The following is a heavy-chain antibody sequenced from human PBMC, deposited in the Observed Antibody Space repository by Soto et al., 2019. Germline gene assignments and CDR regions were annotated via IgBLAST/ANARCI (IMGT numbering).Heavy chain of an antibody. CDR1: GFTFSSYA. D-gene: IGHD3-3*01. Sequence: GGSLRLSCAASGFTFSSYAMSWVRQAPGKGLEWVSAISGSGGSTYYAGSVKGRFTISRDNSKNTLYLQMNSLRAEDTAVYYCAKFPAYDFWSGYYPNYYYYMDVWGKGTTVTVSS. CDR3: AKFPAYDFWSGYYPNYYYYMDV. CDR2: ISGSGGST. V-gene: IGHV3-23*01. J-gene: IGHJ6*03.